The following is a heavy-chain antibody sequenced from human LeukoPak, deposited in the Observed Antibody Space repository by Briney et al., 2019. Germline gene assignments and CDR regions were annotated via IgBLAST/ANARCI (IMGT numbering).Heavy chain of an antibody. CDR2: ISGSGGST. V-gene: IGHV3-23*01. D-gene: IGHD5-24*01. CDR1: GFTFSSYA. Sequence: GGSLRLSCAASGFTFSSYAMSWVRQAPGKGLEWVSAISGSGGSTYYADSVKGRFTISRNNSKNTLYLQMNSLRADDTAVYYCAKDPERWLQLRLGFSDWGQGTLVTVSS. J-gene: IGHJ4*02. CDR3: AKDPERWLQLRLGFSD.